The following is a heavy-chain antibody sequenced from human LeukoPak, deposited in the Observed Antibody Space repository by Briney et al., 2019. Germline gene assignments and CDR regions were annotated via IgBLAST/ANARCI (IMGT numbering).Heavy chain of an antibody. CDR1: GFTFSSYA. V-gene: IGHV3-23*01. Sequence: GGSLRLSCAASGFTFSSYAMSWVRQAPGKGLEWVSSISSSGGYIYYADSVKGRFTISRDNSKNSLYLQMNSLRAEDTAVYYCAKRKKIVVVPAADFDPWGQGTLVTVSS. CDR2: ISSSGGYI. CDR3: AKRKKIVVVPAADFDP. D-gene: IGHD2-2*01. J-gene: IGHJ5*02.